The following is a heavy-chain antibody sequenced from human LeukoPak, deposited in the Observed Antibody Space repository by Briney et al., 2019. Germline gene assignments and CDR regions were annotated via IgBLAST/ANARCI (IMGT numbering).Heavy chain of an antibody. Sequence: ASVKVSCKASGYTFTSYDINWVRQATGQGLEWMGWMNPNSGNTGYAQKFQGRVTMTRNTSISTAYMELSSLGSEDTAVYYCARVSSSWYWALNYWGQGTLVTVSS. CDR3: ARVSSSWYWALNY. CDR1: GYTFTSYD. J-gene: IGHJ4*02. D-gene: IGHD6-13*01. V-gene: IGHV1-8*01. CDR2: MNPNSGNT.